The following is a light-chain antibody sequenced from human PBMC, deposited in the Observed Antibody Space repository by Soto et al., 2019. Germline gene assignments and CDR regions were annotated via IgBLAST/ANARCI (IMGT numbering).Light chain of an antibody. CDR3: QVWDSSSDHVI. CDR1: VIGSIS. V-gene: IGLV3-21*02. CDR2: DDS. J-gene: IGLJ2*01. Sequence: SYELTQPPSVSVAPGQTASITCGGNVIGSISVHWYQQKPGQAPVLVVYDDSYRPSGIPERFSGSNSRNTATLTISRVEAGDEADYYCQVWDSSSDHVIFGGGTKVTVL.